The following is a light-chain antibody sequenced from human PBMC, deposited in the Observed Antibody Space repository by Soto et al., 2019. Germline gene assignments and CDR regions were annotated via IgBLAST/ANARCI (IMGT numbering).Light chain of an antibody. J-gene: IGLJ1*01. CDR1: SSNSGAGYD. CDR3: ASWDNSLKGLYV. V-gene: IGLV1-40*01. Sequence: QPGLGQPPSVSGAPGHRVTISCTGSSSNSGAGYDVHWYQQLPGTAPKLLLYGDSQRPSGVPDRFSASKSGASASLAISGLQSEDEATYYCASWDNSLKGLYVFGAGTKVTVL. CDR2: GDS.